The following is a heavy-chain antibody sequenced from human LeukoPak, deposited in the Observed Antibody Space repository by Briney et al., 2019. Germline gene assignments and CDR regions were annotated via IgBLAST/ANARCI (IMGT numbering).Heavy chain of an antibody. CDR2: ISGGGGST. J-gene: IGHJ6*02. Sequence: GGSLRLSCEASGFTLSSYVMGWVRQAPGKGLEWVSLISGGGGSTYYADSVKGRVTVSRDNSKNTLYMELNSLRAEDTAVYYCARGDCSSSSCSGFYGMDVWGQGTTVTVSS. D-gene: IGHD2-2*01. CDR3: ARGDCSSSSCSGFYGMDV. CDR1: GFTLSSYV. V-gene: IGHV3-23*01.